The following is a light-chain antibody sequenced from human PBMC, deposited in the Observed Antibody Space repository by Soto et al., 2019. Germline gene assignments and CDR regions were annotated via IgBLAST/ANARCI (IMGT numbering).Light chain of an antibody. CDR1: NIAIKS. Sequence: SYELTQAPSVSVAPGQTARITCGGNNIAIKSVHWYQQKPGQAPVLVVYEDGDRPSGIPERFSGSNSGNTATLTITRVEAGYEADYHCQVWDSSSDQSVVFVRGTKLTVL. J-gene: IGLJ2*01. CDR3: QVWDSSSDQSVV. CDR2: EDG. V-gene: IGLV3-21*02.